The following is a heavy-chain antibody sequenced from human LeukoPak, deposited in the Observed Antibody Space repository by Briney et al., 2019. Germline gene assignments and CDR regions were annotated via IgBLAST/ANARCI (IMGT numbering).Heavy chain of an antibody. Sequence: NSSETLSLTCAVSGGSISSRDYSWSWIRQPPGKGLEWIGEIYHSGTTNYNPSLKSRVTISLDKSRNQFSLNLNSVSAADTAVYYCARSYFGSGTFNGFDYWGQGTLVTVSS. CDR1: GGSISSRDYS. V-gene: IGHV4-4*02. CDR2: IYHSGTT. CDR3: ARSYFGSGTFNGFDY. D-gene: IGHD3-10*01. J-gene: IGHJ4*02.